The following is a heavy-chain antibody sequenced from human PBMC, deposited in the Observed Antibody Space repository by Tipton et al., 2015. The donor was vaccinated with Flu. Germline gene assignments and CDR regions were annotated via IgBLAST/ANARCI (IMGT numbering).Heavy chain of an antibody. D-gene: IGHD2-2*01. CDR3: APSTRYWTGGHFFGW. CDR2: IYKTGIT. CDR1: GASISSTTYY. J-gene: IGHJ4*02. Sequence: TLSLTCDVSGASISSTTYYWGWIRQPPGKGLEWIGSIYKTGITDYNPSLKSRVTLSLDTSKSQFSLKVRSVNAADTAVYYCAPSTRYWTGGHFFGWWGRGTQVTVSS. V-gene: IGHV4-39*07.